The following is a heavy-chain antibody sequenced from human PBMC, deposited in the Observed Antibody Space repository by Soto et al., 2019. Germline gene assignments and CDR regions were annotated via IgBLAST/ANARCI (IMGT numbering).Heavy chain of an antibody. V-gene: IGHV4-59*08. Sequence: QVQLQQPGTGLVKPSETLSLTCSVSTCPSTTYNWCCIRQPPGRGLELIGYVYSTGGTNYNPPLKSRVTIAADTSTNHISLTLSSATAADAAVSDCGRQGIGNLNGLVEVWGPGPTVRVSS. D-gene: IGHD1-1*01. CDR1: TCPSTTYN. CDR3: GRQGIGNLNGLVEV. CDR2: VYSTGGT. J-gene: IGHJ6*02.